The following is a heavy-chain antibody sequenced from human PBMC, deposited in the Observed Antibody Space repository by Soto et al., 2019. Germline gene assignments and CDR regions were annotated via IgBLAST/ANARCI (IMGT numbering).Heavy chain of an antibody. CDR3: AKDYSNYVLDPAFDY. D-gene: IGHD4-4*01. CDR2: ISGSGGST. Sequence: PGGSLRLSCAASGFTFSSYAMSWVRQAPGKGLEWVSDISGSGGSTYYADSVKGRFTISRDNSKNTLYLQMNSLRAEDTAVYYCAKDYSNYVLDPAFDYWGQGTLVTVSS. J-gene: IGHJ4*02. CDR1: GFTFSSYA. V-gene: IGHV3-23*01.